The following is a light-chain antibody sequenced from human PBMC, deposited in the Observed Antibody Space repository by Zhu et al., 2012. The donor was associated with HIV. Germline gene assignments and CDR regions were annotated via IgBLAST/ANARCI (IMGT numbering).Light chain of an antibody. Sequence: EIVLTQSPATLSLSPGERATLSCRASQRVSSYLAWYQQKPGQAPRLLIYAASTRATGIPDRFGGSGSGTAFTLTISRLEPEDFAVYYCQQYGSSPETFGQGTKVEIK. V-gene: IGKV3-20*01. CDR2: AAS. CDR3: QQYGSSPET. CDR1: QRVSSY. J-gene: IGKJ1*01.